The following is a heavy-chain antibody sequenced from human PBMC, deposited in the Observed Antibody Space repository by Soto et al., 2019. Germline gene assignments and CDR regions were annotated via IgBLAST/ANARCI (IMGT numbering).Heavy chain of an antibody. V-gene: IGHV3-23*01. Sequence: GGSLRLSCAASGFTFSSYAMSWVRQAPGKGLEWVSAISGSGGSTYYADSVKGRFTISRDNSKNTLYLQMNSLRAEDTAVYYCAKAPIVVVVAAQFDYWGQGTLVTVSS. CDR1: GFTFSSYA. J-gene: IGHJ4*02. CDR3: AKAPIVVVVAAQFDY. CDR2: ISGSGGST. D-gene: IGHD2-15*01.